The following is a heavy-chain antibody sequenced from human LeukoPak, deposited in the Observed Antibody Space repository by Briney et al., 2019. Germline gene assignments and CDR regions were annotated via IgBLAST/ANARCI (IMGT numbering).Heavy chain of an antibody. CDR1: GFTFSSYS. V-gene: IGHV3-21*01. CDR3: ARDGFSGAIVVVPAAMDV. D-gene: IGHD2-2*01. CDR2: ISSSSSYI. J-gene: IGHJ6*04. Sequence: PGGSLGLSCAASGFTFSSYSMNWVRQAPGKGLEWVSSISSSSSYIYYADSVKGRFTISRDNAKNSLYLQMNSLRAEDTAVYYCARDGFSGAIVVVPAAMDVWGKGTTVTVSS.